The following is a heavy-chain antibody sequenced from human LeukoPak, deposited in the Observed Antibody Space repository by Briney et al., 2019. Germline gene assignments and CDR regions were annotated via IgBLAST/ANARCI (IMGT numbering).Heavy chain of an antibody. J-gene: IGHJ4*02. CDR1: GGTFSSYA. Sequence: ASVKVSCKASGGTFSSYAISWVRQAPGQGLEWMGRIIPILGIANYAQKFQGRVTITADKSTSTAYMELSSLRSEDTAVYYCARAPLSYGNHLHYFDYWGQGTLVTVSS. CDR3: ARAPLSYGNHLHYFDY. CDR2: IIPILGIA. V-gene: IGHV1-69*04. D-gene: IGHD4-11*01.